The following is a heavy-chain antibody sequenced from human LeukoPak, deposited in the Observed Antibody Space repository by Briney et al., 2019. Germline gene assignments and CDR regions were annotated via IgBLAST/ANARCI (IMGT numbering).Heavy chain of an antibody. V-gene: IGHV3-48*03. Sequence: SGALRLSCGASGCTCRSYEMDWVRQATGKGLEWVSYISGSGSTIYYADSVKGRFTVSRDNAKNSLYLQMNSLRADDTAVYYCAKEDRQHWLVDYWGQGTLVTVSS. J-gene: IGHJ4*02. D-gene: IGHD6-19*01. CDR1: GCTCRSYE. CDR3: AKEDRQHWLVDY. CDR2: ISGSGSTI.